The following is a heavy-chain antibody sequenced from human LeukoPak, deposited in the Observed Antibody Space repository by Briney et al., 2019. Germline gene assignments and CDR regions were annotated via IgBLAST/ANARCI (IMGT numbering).Heavy chain of an antibody. V-gene: IGHV3-30*03. Sequence: GRSLRLSCAASGFTFNNFGMQWVRQAPGKGLEWVALISTDGSDKYYADSVKGRFTISRDNAKNSLYLQMNSLRTEDTAVYYCARDPATIMVVTDMNGFDIWGQGTLVTVSS. J-gene: IGHJ3*02. CDR3: ARDPATIMVVTDMNGFDI. CDR1: GFTFNNFG. CDR2: ISTDGSDK. D-gene: IGHD2-21*02.